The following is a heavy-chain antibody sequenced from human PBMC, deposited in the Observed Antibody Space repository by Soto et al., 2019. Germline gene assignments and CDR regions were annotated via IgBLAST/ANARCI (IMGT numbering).Heavy chain of an antibody. Sequence: VQLLESGGGLVQPGGSLRLSCAASGFTFSSYAMSWVRQAPGKGLEWVSAISGSGGSTYYADSVKGRFTISRDNSKNTLYLQMNSLRAEDTAVYYSAQGALFTDAFDIWGQGTMVTVSS. CDR3: AQGALFTDAFDI. CDR1: GFTFSSYA. J-gene: IGHJ3*02. V-gene: IGHV3-23*01. CDR2: ISGSGGST.